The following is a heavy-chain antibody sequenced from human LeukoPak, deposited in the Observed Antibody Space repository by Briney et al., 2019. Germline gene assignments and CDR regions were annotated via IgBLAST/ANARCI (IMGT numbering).Heavy chain of an antibody. CDR2: ISGSGGST. CDR3: AKDLRSSNYYFFDY. D-gene: IGHD6-13*01. CDR1: GFTFSSYA. Sequence: GGSLRLSCAASGFTFSSYAMSWVRQAPGKGLEWVSGISGSGGSTYYADSVKGRFTISRDNSKNTLYLLMNSLRAEDTAVYYCAKDLRSSNYYFFDYWGQGTLVTVSS. V-gene: IGHV3-23*01. J-gene: IGHJ4*02.